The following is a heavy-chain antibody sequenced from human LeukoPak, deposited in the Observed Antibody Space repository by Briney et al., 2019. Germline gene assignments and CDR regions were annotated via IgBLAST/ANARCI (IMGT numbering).Heavy chain of an antibody. CDR1: GGSISGYY. CDR3: ARGPSNLGFY. J-gene: IGHJ4*02. V-gene: IGHV4-34*01. Sequence: SETLSLTCTVSGGSISGYYWSWIRQPPGKGLEWIGEINHSGSTNYNPSLKSRVTISVDTSKNQFSLKLSSVTAADTAVYYCARGPSNLGFYWGQGTLVTVSS. D-gene: IGHD4-11*01. CDR2: INHSGST.